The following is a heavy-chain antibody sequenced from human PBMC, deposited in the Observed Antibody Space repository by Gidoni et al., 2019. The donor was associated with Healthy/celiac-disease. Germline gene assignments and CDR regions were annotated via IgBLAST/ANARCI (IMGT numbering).Heavy chain of an antibody. CDR2: ISSSSSYI. D-gene: IGHD5-12*01. J-gene: IGHJ3*02. CDR1: GFIFSSYS. V-gene: IGHV3-21*01. CDR3: ARDIVATIYAFDI. Sequence: EVQLVESGGGLVKPGGSLRLSCAASGFIFSSYSMTWVRQAPGKGLEWVSSISSSSSYIYYADSVKGRFTISRDNAKNSLYLQMNSLRAEDTAVYYCARDIVATIYAFDIWGQGTMVTVSS.